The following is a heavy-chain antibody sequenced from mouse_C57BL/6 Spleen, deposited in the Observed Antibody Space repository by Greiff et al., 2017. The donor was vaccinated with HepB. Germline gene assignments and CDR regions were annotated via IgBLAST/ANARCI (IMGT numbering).Heavy chain of an antibody. CDR1: GYTFTSYW. J-gene: IGHJ4*01. D-gene: IGHD2-4*01. CDR2: IDPSDSYT. CDR3: ARWRLRDYYAMDY. V-gene: IGHV1-59*01. Sequence: QVQLQQPGAELVRPGTSVKLSCKASGYTFTSYWMHWVKQRPGQGLEWIGVIDPSDSYTNYNQKFKGKATLTVDTSSSTAYMQLSSLTSEDSAVYYCARWRLRDYYAMDYWGQGTSATVSS.